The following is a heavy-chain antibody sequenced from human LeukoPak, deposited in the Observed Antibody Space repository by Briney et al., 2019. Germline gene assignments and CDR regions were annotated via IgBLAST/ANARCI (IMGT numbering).Heavy chain of an antibody. CDR1: GYKFTDDY. J-gene: IGHJ4*02. Sequence: ASVKVSRKASGYKFTDDYMHWVRQAPGQGLEFMGWINPDSGFTNYAQKFKGRVTMTRDTSISTAYLEVRSLTSDDTAVYYCAPTAEAYTSWWKVWGQGTLVAVSS. V-gene: IGHV1-2*02. CDR3: APTAEAYTSWWKV. CDR2: INPDSGFT. D-gene: IGHD3-16*01.